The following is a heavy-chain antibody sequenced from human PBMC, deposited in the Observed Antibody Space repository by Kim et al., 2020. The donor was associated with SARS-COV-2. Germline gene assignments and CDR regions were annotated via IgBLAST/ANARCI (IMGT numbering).Heavy chain of an antibody. D-gene: IGHD5-18*01. J-gene: IGHJ3*02. CDR1: GYSFTSYW. CDR2: IYPGDSDT. V-gene: IGHV5-51*01. Sequence: GESLKISCKGSGYSFTSYWIGWVRQMPGKGLEWMGIIYPGDSDTRYSPSFQGQVTISADKSISTAYLQWSSLTASDTAMYYCARHPGYSYGPHAFDIWGQGTIVTVSS. CDR3: ARHPGYSYGPHAFDI.